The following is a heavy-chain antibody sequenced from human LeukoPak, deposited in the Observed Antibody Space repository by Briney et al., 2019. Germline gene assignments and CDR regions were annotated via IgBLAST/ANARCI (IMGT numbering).Heavy chain of an antibody. Sequence: SETLSLTCTVSGGSISSYYLSWIRQPPGKGLEWIGYIYYSGSTNYNPSLKSRVTISVDTSKNQFSLKLSSVTAADTAVYYCARESRVVPYYFDYWGQGTLVPVSS. V-gene: IGHV4-59*01. CDR3: ARESRVVPYYFDY. D-gene: IGHD3-3*01. CDR2: IYYSGST. J-gene: IGHJ4*02. CDR1: GGSISSYY.